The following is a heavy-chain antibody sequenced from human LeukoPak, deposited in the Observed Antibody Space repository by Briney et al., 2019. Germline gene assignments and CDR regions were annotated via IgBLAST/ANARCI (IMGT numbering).Heavy chain of an antibody. Sequence: SETLSLTCGVSGGSVTSTNYWTWVRQPPGKGLEWIGEVNLQGFTNYNPSLMGRVAISVDTSENHISLQLTSVTAADTAVYYCARLDCSGGSCYSAAEYFQHWGQGTLVTVSS. CDR3: ARLDCSGGSCYSAAEYFQH. D-gene: IGHD2-15*01. V-gene: IGHV4-4*02. J-gene: IGHJ1*01. CDR2: VNLQGFT. CDR1: GGSVTSTNY.